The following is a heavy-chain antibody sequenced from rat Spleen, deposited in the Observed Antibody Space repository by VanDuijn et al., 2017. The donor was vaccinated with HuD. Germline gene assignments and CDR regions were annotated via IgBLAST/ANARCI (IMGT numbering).Heavy chain of an antibody. Sequence: EVQLVESGGGLVQPGRSLKLSCAASGFTFSNYAMHWIRQAPTKGLEWVAAISPSGGSTYCRASVKGRFTISRDNAESTLYLQMDSLRSEDTATYYCGRAISGYWYFDFWGPGTMVTVSS. J-gene: IGHJ1*01. D-gene: IGHD4-3*01. CDR3: GRAISGYWYFDF. V-gene: IGHV5-19*01. CDR1: GFTFSNYA. CDR2: ISPSGGST.